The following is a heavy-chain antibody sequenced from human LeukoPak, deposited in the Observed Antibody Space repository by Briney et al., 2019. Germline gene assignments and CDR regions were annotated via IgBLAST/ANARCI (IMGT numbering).Heavy chain of an antibody. CDR1: GGSFSGYY. CDR3: ARHPGYYYYYMDV. V-gene: IGHV4-34*01. Sequence: SETLSPTCAVYGGSFSGYYWSWIRQPPGKGLEWIGEINHSGSTNYNPSLKSRVTISVDTSKNQFSLKLSFVTAADTAVYYCARHPGYYYYYMDVWGKGTTVTISS. J-gene: IGHJ6*03. CDR2: INHSGST.